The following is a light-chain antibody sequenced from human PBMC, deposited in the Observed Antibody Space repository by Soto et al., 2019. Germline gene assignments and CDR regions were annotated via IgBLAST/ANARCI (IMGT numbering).Light chain of an antibody. CDR2: EVS. V-gene: IGLV2-14*01. CDR3: SSYTSRSTLV. J-gene: IGLJ2*01. Sequence: QSALTQPASVSASPGQSITISCAGTSSDVGGWPHVSWYQQHPGKAPKLVIYEVSNRPSGVSSRFSGSKSGSTASLTISGLQAEVEANYYCSSYTSRSTLVLGGGTKLTVL. CDR1: SSDVGGWPH.